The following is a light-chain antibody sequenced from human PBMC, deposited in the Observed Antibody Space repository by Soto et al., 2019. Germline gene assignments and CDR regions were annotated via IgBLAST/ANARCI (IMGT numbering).Light chain of an antibody. Sequence: QSALTQPASVSGSPGQSITISCTGTSSDVGGYNYVSWYQQQAGKAPKLIIYEVTERPSGVPDRFSGSKSGNTASLTVSGLQSEDEANYYCSSYAGNDRLGVFGGGTKLTVL. V-gene: IGLV2-8*01. CDR3: SSYAGNDRLGV. J-gene: IGLJ2*01. CDR2: EVT. CDR1: SSDVGGYNY.